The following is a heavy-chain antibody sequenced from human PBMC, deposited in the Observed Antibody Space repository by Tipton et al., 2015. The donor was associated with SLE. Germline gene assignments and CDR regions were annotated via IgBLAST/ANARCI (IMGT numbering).Heavy chain of an antibody. CDR2: IYSGGST. J-gene: IGHJ4*02. Sequence: VQLVQSGGGLVQPGGSLRLSCAASGFTVSSNCMSWVRQAPGKGLEWVSVIYSGGSTYYADSVKGRFTISRHNSKNTLYLQMNSLRAEDTAVYYCARAGLGVPGYFDYWGQGTLVTVSS. D-gene: IGHD2-2*01. CDR1: GFTVSSNC. V-gene: IGHV3-53*04. CDR3: ARAGLGVPGYFDY.